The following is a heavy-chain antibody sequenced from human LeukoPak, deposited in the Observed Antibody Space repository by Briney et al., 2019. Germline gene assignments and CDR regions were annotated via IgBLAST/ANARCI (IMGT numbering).Heavy chain of an antibody. CDR1: GVYISSDY. D-gene: IGHD3-9*01. Sequence: SETLSLTCTVSGVYISSDYWSWIRQPPGKGLEWIGYVYYTGSPNYNPSLESRVTISIDRAKNQFSLKLSSVTAADTAVYYCARASSDISTGYYNLFDHWGQGTLVAVSS. V-gene: IGHV4-59*01. CDR2: VYYTGSP. J-gene: IGHJ4*02. CDR3: ARASSDISTGYYNLFDH.